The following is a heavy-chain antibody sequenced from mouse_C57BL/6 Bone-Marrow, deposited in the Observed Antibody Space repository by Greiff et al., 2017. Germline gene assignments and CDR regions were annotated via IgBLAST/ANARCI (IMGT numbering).Heavy chain of an antibody. Sequence: QVQLKQPGAELVRPGTSVKLSCKASGYTFTSYWMHWVKQRPGQGLEWIGVIDPSDSYTNYNQKFQGKATLTVDTSSSTAYMQLSSLTSEDSAVYYCARARDGYYLAWFAYWGQGTLVTVSA. CDR2: IDPSDSYT. J-gene: IGHJ3*01. CDR1: GYTFTSYW. D-gene: IGHD2-3*01. CDR3: ARARDGYYLAWFAY. V-gene: IGHV1-59*01.